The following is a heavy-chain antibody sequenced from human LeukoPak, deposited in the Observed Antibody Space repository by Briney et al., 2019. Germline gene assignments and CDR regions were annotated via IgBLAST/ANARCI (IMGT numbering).Heavy chain of an antibody. Sequence: ASVKVSCKASGYSFTTYYMHWVRQAPGQGLEWMGIINPNEGGTKYAQKFQGRVTMIRDTSTSTVYMELSSLRSEDTAVYYCARSAVVDSSGYLDYWGQGTLVTVSS. CDR2: INPNEGGT. D-gene: IGHD3-22*01. V-gene: IGHV1-46*01. CDR3: ARSAVVDSSGYLDY. J-gene: IGHJ4*02. CDR1: GYSFTTYY.